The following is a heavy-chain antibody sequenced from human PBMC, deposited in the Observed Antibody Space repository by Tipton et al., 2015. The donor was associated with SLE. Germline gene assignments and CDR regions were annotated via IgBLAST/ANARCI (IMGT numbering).Heavy chain of an antibody. J-gene: IGHJ1*01. CDR2: IYYSGST. D-gene: IGHD3-16*02. CDR1: GGSISSGGYY. V-gene: IGHV4-31*03. Sequence: TLSLTCTVSGGSISSGGYYWSWIRQHPGKGLEWIGYIYYSGSTYYNPSLKSRVTISVDTSKNQLSLKLSSVTAADTAVYYCASRYRSIEGYFQHWGQGTLVTVSS. CDR3: ASRYRSIEGYFQH.